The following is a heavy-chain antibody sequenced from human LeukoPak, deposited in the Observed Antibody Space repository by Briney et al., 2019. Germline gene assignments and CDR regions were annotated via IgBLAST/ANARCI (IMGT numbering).Heavy chain of an antibody. CDR2: MSYSGTP. J-gene: IGHJ4*02. D-gene: IGHD2-8*02. CDR1: GGSISTYDYY. Sequence: SETLSLTCTVSGGSISTYDYYWGWICQSPGKGLEWLGSMSYSGTPYFNPSLKSRVTVSRDTSKNQFTLNLNSVTAADTAVYYCTRVRTGSQSDHWGQGTLVTVSS. CDR3: TRVRTGSQSDH. V-gene: IGHV4-39*06.